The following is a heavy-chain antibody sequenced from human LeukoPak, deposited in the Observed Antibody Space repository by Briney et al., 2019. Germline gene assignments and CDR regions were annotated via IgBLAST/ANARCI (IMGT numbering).Heavy chain of an antibody. V-gene: IGHV3-7*01. CDR1: GFTFRSYW. D-gene: IGHD1-26*01. Sequence: GGSLRLSCAASGFTFRSYWMSWVRQAPGEGLGWVANIKTDGGEIYYVDSVKGRFTISRDNAKNSLSLQMNSLRAEDTAVYYCARGRSYADSSFDYWGQGTLVTVSS. CDR2: IKTDGGEI. J-gene: IGHJ4*02. CDR3: ARGRSYADSSFDY.